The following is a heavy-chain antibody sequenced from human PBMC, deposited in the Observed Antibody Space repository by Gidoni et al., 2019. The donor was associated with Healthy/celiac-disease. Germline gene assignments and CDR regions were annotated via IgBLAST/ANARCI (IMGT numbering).Heavy chain of an antibody. CDR2: INPNSGGT. V-gene: IGHV1-2*04. J-gene: IGHJ6*02. CDR1: GYTFTGYY. D-gene: IGHD3-16*01. CDR3: ARDGPGGAMFTSSSDYYYYYGMDV. Sequence: QVQLVQSGAAVKKPGASVQVSCKASGYTFTGYYTHWVRQAPGQGLEWRGWINPNSGGTNYAQKFQGWVTMTRDTSISTADMELSRLRSDDTAVYYCARDGPGGAMFTSSSDYYYYYGMDVWGQGTTVTVSS.